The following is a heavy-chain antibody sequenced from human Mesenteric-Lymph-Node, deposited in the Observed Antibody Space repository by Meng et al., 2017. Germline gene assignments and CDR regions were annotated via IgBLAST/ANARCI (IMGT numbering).Heavy chain of an antibody. V-gene: IGHV3-49*04. Sequence: GESLKISCTTSGFTFGDYAMSWVRQAPGKGLEWVGFIGSKHYGGTTEYAASVKGRFTISRDDSKTSAHLQMNSLKTEDTAVYYCIRVKPGSQGAFEIWGQGTVVTVSS. CDR2: IGSKHYGGTT. CDR3: IRVKPGSQGAFEI. J-gene: IGHJ3*02. CDR1: GFTFGDYA.